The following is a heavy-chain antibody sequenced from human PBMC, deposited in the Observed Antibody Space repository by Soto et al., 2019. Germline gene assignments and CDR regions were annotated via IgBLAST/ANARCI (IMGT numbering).Heavy chain of an antibody. D-gene: IGHD3-10*01. J-gene: IGHJ6*04. CDR2: ISYDGSNK. CDR1: GFTFSSYG. V-gene: IGHV3-30*18. Sequence: PGGSLRLSCAASGFTFSSYGMHWVRQAPGKGLERVAAISYDGSNKYYADSVKGRFTISRDNSKNTLYLQMNSLRAEDTAVYYCAKDPMVRGVISFRYYYYGMDVWGKGTTVTVSS. CDR3: AKDPMVRGVISFRYYYYGMDV.